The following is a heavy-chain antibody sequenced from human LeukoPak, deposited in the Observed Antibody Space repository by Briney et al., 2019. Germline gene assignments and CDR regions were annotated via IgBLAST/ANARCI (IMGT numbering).Heavy chain of an antibody. D-gene: IGHD3-16*02. J-gene: IGHJ4*02. CDR1: GYTITSYY. CDR3: ARASYRSRSADY. V-gene: IGHV1-2*02. Sequence: ASVKVSCKTSGYTITSYYMHWVRQAPGQGLEWMGWINPNSGGTNYAQKFQGRVTMTRDTSISTAYMELSRLRSDDTAVYYCARASYRSRSADYWGQGTLVTVSS. CDR2: INPNSGGT.